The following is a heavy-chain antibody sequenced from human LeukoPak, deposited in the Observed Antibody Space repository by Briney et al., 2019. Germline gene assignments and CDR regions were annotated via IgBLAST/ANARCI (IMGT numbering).Heavy chain of an antibody. CDR3: ARDGYYYDSSGLGGADY. CDR2: INWNGGST. Sequence: GGSLRLSCAASGFTFDDYGMIWVRQAPGKGLEGVAGINWNGGSTGYADSVKGRFTSSRDNAKTSLYLQMNSLRAEDTALYYCARDGYYYDSSGLGGADYWGQGTLVTVSS. J-gene: IGHJ4*02. CDR1: GFTFDDYG. D-gene: IGHD3-22*01. V-gene: IGHV3-20*04.